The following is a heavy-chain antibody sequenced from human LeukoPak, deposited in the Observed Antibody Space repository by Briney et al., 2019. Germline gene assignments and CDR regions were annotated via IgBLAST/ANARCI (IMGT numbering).Heavy chain of an antibody. CDR3: ATERQWLVHRDYYYGMDV. D-gene: IGHD6-19*01. CDR2: INHSGST. V-gene: IGHV4-34*01. CDR1: GGSFSGYY. Sequence: SETLSLTCAVYGGSFSGYYWSWIRQPPGKGLEWIGEINHSGSTNYNPSLKSRVTISVDTSKNQFSLKLSSVTAADTAVYYCATERQWLVHRDYYYGMDVWGQGTTVTVSS. J-gene: IGHJ6*02.